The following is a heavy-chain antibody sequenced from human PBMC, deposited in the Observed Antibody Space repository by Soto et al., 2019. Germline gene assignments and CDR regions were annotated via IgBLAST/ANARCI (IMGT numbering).Heavy chain of an antibody. CDR3: ARQGSGLDP. Sequence: QVQLQESGPGLVKPSETLSLTCTVSGGSISSYYWSWIRQPPGKGLEWIGYIYYRGSTNYNPSLKSRVTISVDTSKNQFSLKLSSVTAADTAVYYCARQGSGLDPWGQGTLVTVSS. CDR1: GGSISSYY. CDR2: IYYRGST. J-gene: IGHJ5*02. D-gene: IGHD6-25*01. V-gene: IGHV4-59*08.